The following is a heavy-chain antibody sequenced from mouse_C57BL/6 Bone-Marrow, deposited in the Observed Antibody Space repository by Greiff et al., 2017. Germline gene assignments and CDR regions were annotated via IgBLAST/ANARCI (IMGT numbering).Heavy chain of an antibody. V-gene: IGHV14-4*01. J-gene: IGHJ3*01. CDR3: TTWGSRKAY. CDR1: GFNIKDDY. D-gene: IGHD1-1*01. CDR2: IDPENGDT. Sequence: VQLKQSGAELVRPGASVKLSCTASGFNIKDDYMHWVKQRPEQGLEWIGWIDPENGDTEYASKFQGKATITADTSSNTAYLQLSSLTSEDTAVYYCTTWGSRKAYWGQGTLVTVSA.